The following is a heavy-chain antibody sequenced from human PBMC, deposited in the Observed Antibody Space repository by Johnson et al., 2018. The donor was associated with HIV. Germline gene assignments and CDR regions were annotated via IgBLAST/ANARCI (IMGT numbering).Heavy chain of an antibody. D-gene: IGHD2-2*01. J-gene: IGHJ3*02. V-gene: IGHV3-33*08. CDR1: GFTFSNYP. Sequence: QVQLVESGGGVVQPGRSLRLSCAASGFTFSNYPMNWVRQAPGKGLEWVAVIWYDGSNKYYADSVKGRFTISRDNSKNTLYLQMNSLRAEDTALYYCARGTLAAFDIWGQGTMVTVSS. CDR2: IWYDGSNK. CDR3: ARGTLAAFDI.